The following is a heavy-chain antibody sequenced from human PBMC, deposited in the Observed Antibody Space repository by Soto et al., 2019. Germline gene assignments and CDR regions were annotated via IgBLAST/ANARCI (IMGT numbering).Heavy chain of an antibody. CDR1: GFTFSSYS. CDR2: ISSSSSYI. CDR3: ARSSRRYSSSWYSPFDP. J-gene: IGHJ5*02. V-gene: IGHV3-21*01. D-gene: IGHD6-13*01. Sequence: GVSLRLSCAASGFTFSSYSMNWVRQAPGKGLEWVSSISSSSSYIYYADSVKGRFTISRDNAKNSLYLQMNSLRAEDTAVYYCARSSRRYSSSWYSPFDPWGQGTLVTVSS.